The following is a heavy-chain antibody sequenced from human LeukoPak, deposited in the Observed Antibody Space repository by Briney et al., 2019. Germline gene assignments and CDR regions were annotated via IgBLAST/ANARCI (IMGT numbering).Heavy chain of an antibody. J-gene: IGHJ6*03. D-gene: IGHD5-18*01. CDR2: IKQDGSEK. CDR3: ASRGYSYGYDYYYMDV. CDR1: GFTFSSYW. V-gene: IGHV3-7*01. Sequence: PGGSLRLSCAASGFTFSSYWMSWVRQAPGKGLEWVANIKQDGSEKYYVDSVKGRFTISRDNAKNSLHLQMNSLRAEDTAVYYCASRGYSYGYDYYYMDVWGKGTTVTVSS.